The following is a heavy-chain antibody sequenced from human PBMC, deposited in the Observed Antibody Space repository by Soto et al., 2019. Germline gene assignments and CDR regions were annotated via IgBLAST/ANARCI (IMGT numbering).Heavy chain of an antibody. Sequence: GGSLRLSCAASGFTFSRFAVHWVRQAPGKGLEWVAVISYDGSNKYYAVSVKGRFTISRDNSKNTLFLQMNSLRTEDTAVYYCARAPVRGIAGYFDYWGQGTLVTVSS. CDR1: GFTFSRFA. CDR2: ISYDGSNK. CDR3: ARAPVRGIAGYFDY. D-gene: IGHD6-13*01. J-gene: IGHJ4*02. V-gene: IGHV3-30-3*01.